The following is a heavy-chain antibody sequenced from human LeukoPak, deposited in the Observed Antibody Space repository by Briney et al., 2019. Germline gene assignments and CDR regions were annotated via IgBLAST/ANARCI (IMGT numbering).Heavy chain of an antibody. J-gene: IGHJ4*02. D-gene: IGHD6-19*01. CDR2: INWSGGST. CDR3: ARESLRYSSGWYEDY. V-gene: IGHV3-20*04. CDR1: GFAFDEHG. Sequence: GGSLRLSCTASGFAFDEHGMSWVRQVPGKGLEWVSGINWSGGSTGYADPLRGRFTISRDNAKNSLYLQMDSLRAEDTAVYYCARESLRYSSGWYEDYWGQGTLVTVSS.